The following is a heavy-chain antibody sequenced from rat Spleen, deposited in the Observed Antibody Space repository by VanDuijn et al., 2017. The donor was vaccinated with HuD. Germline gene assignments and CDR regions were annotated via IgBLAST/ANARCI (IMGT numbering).Heavy chain of an antibody. CDR3: VRAGYLRDWYFDF. Sequence: EVQLVESDGGSVQPGGSLKVSCVASGFTFSDFFMAWVRQAPTKGLEWVATISYDGSTTYYRDSVKGRFTISRDNVKNTLYVQMDSLRSEDTATYYGVRAGYLRDWYFDFWGPGTMVTVSS. V-gene: IGHV5-29*01. CDR2: ISYDGSTT. J-gene: IGHJ1*01. CDR1: GFTFSDFF. D-gene: IGHD2-2*01.